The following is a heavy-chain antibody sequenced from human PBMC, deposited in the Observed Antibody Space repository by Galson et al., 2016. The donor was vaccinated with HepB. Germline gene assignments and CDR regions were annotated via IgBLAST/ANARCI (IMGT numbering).Heavy chain of an antibody. V-gene: IGHV3-21*01. Sequence: FLRLSCAASGFTFSRYSMNWVRQAPGKGLEWLSSISSSGNYIYYADSVQGRFTISRDNDKKSLYLDLNSLRAEDTAVYYCTRGLTALDYWGQGTLVTVSS. J-gene: IGHJ4*02. CDR2: ISSSGNYI. CDR1: GFTFSRYS. CDR3: TRGLTALDY. D-gene: IGHD3-9*01.